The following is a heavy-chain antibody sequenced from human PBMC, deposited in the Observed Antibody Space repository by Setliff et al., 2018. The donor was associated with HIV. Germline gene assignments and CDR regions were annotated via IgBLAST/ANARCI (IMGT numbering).Heavy chain of an antibody. D-gene: IGHD5-12*01. Sequence: PGGSLRLSCVGSGFTFNGYAMNWVRQAPGKGLEWVANIKQDGSENYFVDSVKGRFTISRDNTRSSLFLHMDSLTAEDTAVYYCAREALSRDGYSYFDYWGRGTLVTVSS. V-gene: IGHV3-7*01. CDR1: GFTFNGYA. CDR3: AREALSRDGYSYFDY. CDR2: IKQDGSEN. J-gene: IGHJ4*02.